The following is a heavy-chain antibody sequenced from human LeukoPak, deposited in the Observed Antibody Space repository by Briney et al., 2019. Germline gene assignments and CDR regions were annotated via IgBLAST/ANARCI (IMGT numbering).Heavy chain of an antibody. Sequence: GGSLRLSCTASGFTFNSYAMNWVRQAPGKGLEWLSYISTTSTTICYTDSVRGRFTISRDNANNLLFLQMNSLRDEDTAVYYCARGETALTSHLDYWGQGTLVTVSS. CDR2: ISTTSTTI. D-gene: IGHD4-17*01. CDR1: GFTFNSYA. CDR3: ARGETALTSHLDY. J-gene: IGHJ4*02. V-gene: IGHV3-48*02.